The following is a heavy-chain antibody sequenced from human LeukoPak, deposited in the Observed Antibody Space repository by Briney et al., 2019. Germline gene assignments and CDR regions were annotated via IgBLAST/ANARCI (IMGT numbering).Heavy chain of an antibody. Sequence: SETLSLTCTVSGGSISSGDYYWSWIRQPPGKGLEWIGYIYYSGSTYYNPSLKSRVTISVATSKNQFSLKLSSVTAADTAVYYCARVSGTTKGGVDIWGQGTMVTVSS. CDR2: IYYSGST. D-gene: IGHD1-7*01. CDR1: GGSISSGDYY. CDR3: ARVSGTTKGGVDI. V-gene: IGHV4-30-4*08. J-gene: IGHJ3*02.